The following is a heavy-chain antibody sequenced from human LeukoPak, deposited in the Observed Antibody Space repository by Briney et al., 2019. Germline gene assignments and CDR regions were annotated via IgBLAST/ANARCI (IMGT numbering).Heavy chain of an antibody. V-gene: IGHV3-11*04. CDR1: GFTVSSNY. D-gene: IGHD3-10*01. CDR2: ISSSGSTI. Sequence: GGSLRLSCAASGFTVSSNYMSWVRQAPGKGLEWVSYISSSGSTIYYADSVKGRFTISRDNAKNSLYLQMNSLRAEDTAVYYCARSMVRGVIISFRYYGMDVWGKGTTVTVSS. CDR3: ARSMVRGVIISFRYYGMDV. J-gene: IGHJ6*04.